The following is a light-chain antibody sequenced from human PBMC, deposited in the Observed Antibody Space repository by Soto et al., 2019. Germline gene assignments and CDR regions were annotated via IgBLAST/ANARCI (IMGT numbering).Light chain of an antibody. CDR2: GAF. V-gene: IGKV4-1*01. CDR1: QSVLYSSNNKNY. J-gene: IGKJ1*01. CDR3: QQYGSSPVT. Sequence: DIVMTQSPDSLALSLGYRSTINCNSSQSVLYSSNNKNYLAWYQQKPGQAPRFLIYGAFSRATGIPDRFSGSGSGTDFTLTISRLEPEDFAVYYCQQYGSSPVTFGQGTKVDIK.